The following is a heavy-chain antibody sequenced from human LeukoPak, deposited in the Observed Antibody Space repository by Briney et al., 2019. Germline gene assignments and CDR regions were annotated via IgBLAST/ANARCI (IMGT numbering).Heavy chain of an antibody. V-gene: IGHV1-3*01. CDR1: GYTFTNYA. D-gene: IGHD6-13*01. Sequence: ASVKLSCKASGYTFTNYAIHWVRQAPGQRPEWMGWINAGNGDTRYLQRFQGRVTITRDTSASAVYMELSSLRYEDTAMFYCARGPIAAVAFFDYWGEGTLVCVSA. CDR3: ARGPIAAVAFFDY. J-gene: IGHJ4*02. CDR2: INAGNGDT.